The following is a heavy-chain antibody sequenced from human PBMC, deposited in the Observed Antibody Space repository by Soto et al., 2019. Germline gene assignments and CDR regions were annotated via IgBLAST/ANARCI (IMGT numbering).Heavy chain of an antibody. CDR2: ISDDGSKT. Sequence: PGGSLRLSCVDSGVTFSGYGMHWVRQAPGKGLEWVAVISDDGSKTYYADSVKGRFIISRDNSRNTLYLQMNSLRDEDTATYHCAKGRNPASGWYRNIAYWGQGTPVXVSS. V-gene: IGHV3-30*18. CDR3: AKGRNPASGWYRNIAY. CDR1: GVTFSGYG. D-gene: IGHD6-19*01. J-gene: IGHJ4*02.